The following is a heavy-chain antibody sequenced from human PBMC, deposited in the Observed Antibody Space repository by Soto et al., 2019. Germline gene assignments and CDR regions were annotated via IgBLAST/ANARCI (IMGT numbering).Heavy chain of an antibody. Sequence: ASVKVSCKASGYTFTSYYMHWVRQAPGQGLEWMGIINPSGGSTSYAQKFQGRVTMTRDTSTSTVYVELSSLRSEDTAVYYCAREGPVYCSSTSCGPDDAFDIWGQGTMVTVSS. CDR1: GYTFTSYY. V-gene: IGHV1-46*01. J-gene: IGHJ3*02. CDR3: AREGPVYCSSTSCGPDDAFDI. D-gene: IGHD2-2*01. CDR2: INPSGGST.